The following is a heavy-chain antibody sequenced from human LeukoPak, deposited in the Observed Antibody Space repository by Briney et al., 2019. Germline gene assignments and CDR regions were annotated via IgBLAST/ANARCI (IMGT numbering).Heavy chain of an antibody. D-gene: IGHD5-12*01. V-gene: IGHV1-69*04. CDR3: ARDVVDSGYSLFDY. J-gene: IGHJ4*02. CDR1: GGTFSSYT. CDR2: IIPIFGIA. Sequence: SVKVSCKDSGGTFSSYTISWVRQAPGQGLEWMGKIIPIFGIANYAQKLQGRVTITADKSTSTAYLELSSLRSEDTAVYYCARDVVDSGYSLFDYWGQGTLVTVSS.